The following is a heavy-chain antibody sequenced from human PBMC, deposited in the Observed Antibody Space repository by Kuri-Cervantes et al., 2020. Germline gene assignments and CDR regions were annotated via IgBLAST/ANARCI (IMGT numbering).Heavy chain of an antibody. CDR3: AKDRLSYSSSWDDAFDI. CDR2: INSDGSST. J-gene: IGHJ3*02. V-gene: IGHV3-74*01. CDR1: GFTFSSYW. D-gene: IGHD6-13*01. Sequence: GSLRLSCAASGFTFSSYWMHWVRQAPGKGLVWVSRINSDGSSTSYADSVEGRFTISRDNAKNTLYLQMNSLRAEDTAVYYCAKDRLSYSSSWDDAFDIWGQGTMVTVSS.